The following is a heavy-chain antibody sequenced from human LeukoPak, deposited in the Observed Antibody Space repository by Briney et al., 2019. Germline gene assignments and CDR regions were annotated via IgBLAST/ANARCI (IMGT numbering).Heavy chain of an antibody. J-gene: IGHJ4*02. V-gene: IGHV1-46*01. CDR1: GYTFTSYY. CDR2: INPSCGST. D-gene: IGHD2-15*01. CDR3: ARGPLGGSLDY. Sequence: ASVKGSCKASGYTFTSYYMHWVRQAPGQGLEWMGIINPSCGSTSYAQKFQGRGTMTRDTSPSTVYMELGSLRAEDTAVYYCARGPLGGSLDYWGQGTLVTVSS.